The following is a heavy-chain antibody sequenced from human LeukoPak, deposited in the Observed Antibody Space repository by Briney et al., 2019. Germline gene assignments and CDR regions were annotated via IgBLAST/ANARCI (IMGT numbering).Heavy chain of an antibody. CDR1: GYNFPNYW. D-gene: IGHD6-19*01. J-gene: IGHJ5*02. Sequence: GESLKISCKCSGYNFPNYWIGRVRQLPGEGLECMGIIYPRDSDTRYSPSFQGRVTISVDKSISTAYLQWSSLKASDTVMYYWASDLVSSVWSSGFDPWGEGTLVTVSS. CDR2: IYPRDSDT. V-gene: IGHV5-51*01. CDR3: ASDLVSSVWSSGFDP.